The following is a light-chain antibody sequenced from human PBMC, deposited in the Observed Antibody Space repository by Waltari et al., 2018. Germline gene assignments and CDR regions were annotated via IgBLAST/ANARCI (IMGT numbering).Light chain of an antibody. J-gene: IGLJ3*02. CDR2: EVS. Sequence: QSALTQPASVSGSPGQSITISCTGTSSDVGSYNLVSWYQQHPGKAPKLMIYEVSKRPPGVSNRFSGSKSGNTASLTISGLQAEDEADYYCCSYAGSSTFEFGGGTKLTVL. V-gene: IGLV2-23*02. CDR1: SSDVGSYNL. CDR3: CSYAGSSTFE.